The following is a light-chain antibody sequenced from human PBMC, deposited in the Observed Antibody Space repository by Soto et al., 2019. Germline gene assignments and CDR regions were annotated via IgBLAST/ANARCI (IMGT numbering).Light chain of an antibody. Sequence: DIQMTQSPSTLSGSVGDRVTITCRASQTISSWLAWYQQKPGKAPKLLIYKASTLKSGVPSRFSGSGSGTDFTLTIRSLQPEDFATYYCQQSNSFPRTFGGGTKVDIK. V-gene: IGKV1-5*03. CDR3: QQSNSFPRT. J-gene: IGKJ4*01. CDR2: KAS. CDR1: QTISSW.